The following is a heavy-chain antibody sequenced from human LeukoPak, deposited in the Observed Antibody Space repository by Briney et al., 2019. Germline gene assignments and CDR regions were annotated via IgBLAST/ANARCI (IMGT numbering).Heavy chain of an antibody. J-gene: IGHJ4*02. Sequence: RAGGSLRLSCAASGFTFSSYAMSWVRQAPGKGLEWVSTISGGGGGTYYADSVKGRFTISRDNSEDTLYLQMNGLRAEDTAVYYCAKSVGATHLDYWGQGTLVTVSS. CDR2: ISGGGGGT. V-gene: IGHV3-23*01. CDR3: AKSVGATHLDY. CDR1: GFTFSSYA. D-gene: IGHD1-26*01.